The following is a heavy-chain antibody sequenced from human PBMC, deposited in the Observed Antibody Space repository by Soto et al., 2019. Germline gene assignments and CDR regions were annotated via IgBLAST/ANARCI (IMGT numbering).Heavy chain of an antibody. Sequence: GGSLRLSCAASGFTFSSYAMSWVRQAPGKGLEWVSAISGSGGSTYYADSVKGRFTISRDNSKNTLYLQMNSLRAEDTAVYYCAKLREAGTTVTTDPYFDYWGQGTLVTVSS. J-gene: IGHJ4*02. V-gene: IGHV3-23*01. CDR1: GFTFSSYA. CDR3: AKLREAGTTVTTDPYFDY. D-gene: IGHD4-17*01. CDR2: ISGSGGST.